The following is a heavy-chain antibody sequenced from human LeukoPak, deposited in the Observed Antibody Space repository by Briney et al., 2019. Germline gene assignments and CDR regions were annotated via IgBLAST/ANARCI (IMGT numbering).Heavy chain of an antibody. Sequence: GGSLRLSCAASGFTFSSYEMNWVRQAPGKGLEWVSYISSSGSTIYYADSVKGRFTISRDNAKNSLYLQMNSLRAEDTAVYCCARALGGSYSPDAFDIWAQGTMVTVSS. J-gene: IGHJ3*02. CDR3: ARALGGSYSPDAFDI. D-gene: IGHD1-26*01. CDR2: ISSSGSTI. CDR1: GFTFSSYE. V-gene: IGHV3-48*03.